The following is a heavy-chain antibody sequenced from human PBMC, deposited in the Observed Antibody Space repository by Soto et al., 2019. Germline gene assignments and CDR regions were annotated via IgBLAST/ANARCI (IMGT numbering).Heavy chain of an antibody. CDR2: ISGSGGST. J-gene: IGHJ4*02. V-gene: IGHV3-23*01. CDR1: GFTFSSYA. CDR3: ARRGSGSYYDY. Sequence: EVQLLESGGGLVQPGGSLRLSCAASGFTFSSYAMRWVHQAPVKGLEWVSAISGSGGSTYYADSVKGPFTISRDNSKNTLYLQMNSLRAEDTAVYYCARRGSGSYYDYWGQGTLVTVSS. D-gene: IGHD1-26*01.